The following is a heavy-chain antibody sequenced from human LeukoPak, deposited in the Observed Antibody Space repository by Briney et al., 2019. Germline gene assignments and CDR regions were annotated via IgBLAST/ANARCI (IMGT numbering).Heavy chain of an antibody. CDR2: ISGYNGNT. J-gene: IGHJ6*02. CDR1: GYTFTNYG. D-gene: IGHD6-13*01. Sequence: ASVKVSCKTSGYTFTNYGISWVRQAPGQGLEWMGWISGYNGNTNYAQKFQGRVTMTRDTSISTAYMELSRLRSDDTAVYYCARDLAAAGVYYYGMDVWGQGTTVTVSS. V-gene: IGHV1-18*01. CDR3: ARDLAAAGVYYYGMDV.